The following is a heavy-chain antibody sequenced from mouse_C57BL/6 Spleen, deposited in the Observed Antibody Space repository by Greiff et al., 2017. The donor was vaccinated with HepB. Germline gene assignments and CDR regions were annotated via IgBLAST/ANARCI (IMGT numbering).Heavy chain of an antibody. CDR1: GYTFTSYW. CDR3: ARSVDYYGSSFAY. J-gene: IGHJ3*01. Sequence: QVHVKQPGAELVRPGSSVKLSCKASGYTFTSYWMDWVKQRPGQGLEWIGNIYPSDSETHYNQKFKDKATLTVDKSSSTAYMQLSSLTSEDSAVYYWARSVDYYGSSFAYWGQGTLVTVSA. D-gene: IGHD1-1*01. CDR2: IYPSDSET. V-gene: IGHV1-61*01.